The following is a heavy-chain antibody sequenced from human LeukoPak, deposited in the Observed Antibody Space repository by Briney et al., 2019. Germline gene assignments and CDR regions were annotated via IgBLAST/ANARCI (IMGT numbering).Heavy chain of an antibody. J-gene: IGHJ3*02. CDR3: ARDDEITMIDAFDI. Sequence: SETLSLTCTVSGGSISSYYWSWIRQPPGKGLEWIGYIFYSGNTNYNPSLKSRVTISVDTSKHQFSLKLSSVTAADTAVYYCARDDEITMIDAFDIWGQGTMVTVSS. D-gene: IGHD3-22*01. V-gene: IGHV4-59*01. CDR2: IFYSGNT. CDR1: GGSISSYY.